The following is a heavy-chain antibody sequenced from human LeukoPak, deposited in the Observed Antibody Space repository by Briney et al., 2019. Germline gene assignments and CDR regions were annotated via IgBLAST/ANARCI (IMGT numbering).Heavy chain of an antibody. J-gene: IGHJ4*02. CDR1: GFTFSSSA. D-gene: IGHD5-18*01. CDR3: AKSRWDTAMASLDY. V-gene: IGHV3-23*01. CDR2: ISGSGSGSST. Sequence: GGSLRLSCAASGFTFSSSAMSWVRQAPGKGLEWVSPISGSGSGSSTYYAASGKGRFTISRDNSKNTLYLQMNSLRAEDTAVYSCAKSRWDTAMASLDYWGQGTLVTVSS.